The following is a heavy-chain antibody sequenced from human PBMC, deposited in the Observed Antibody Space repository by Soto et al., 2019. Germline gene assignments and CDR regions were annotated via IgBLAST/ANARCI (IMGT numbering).Heavy chain of an antibody. Sequence: SETLSLTCAVSGGSISSGGYSWSWIRQPPGKGLEWIGHIYHSGSTYYNPSLKSRVTISVDRSKNQFPLKLSSVTAADTAVYYCARSGERVGYYDSSGYYLNWFDPWGQGTLVTVSS. CDR1: GGSISSGGYS. CDR2: IYHSGST. J-gene: IGHJ5*02. D-gene: IGHD3-22*01. CDR3: ARSGERVGYYDSSGYYLNWFDP. V-gene: IGHV4-30-2*01.